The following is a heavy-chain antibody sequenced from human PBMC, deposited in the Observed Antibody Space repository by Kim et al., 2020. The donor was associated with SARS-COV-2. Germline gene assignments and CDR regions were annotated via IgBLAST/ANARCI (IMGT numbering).Heavy chain of an antibody. Sequence: DSVKGRFTISRDNSKNTLYLQMNSLRAEDTAVYYCAKEGRITRVKGGFDYWGQGTLVTVSS. D-gene: IGHD3-3*01. CDR3: AKEGRITRVKGGFDY. J-gene: IGHJ4*02. V-gene: IGHV3-23*01.